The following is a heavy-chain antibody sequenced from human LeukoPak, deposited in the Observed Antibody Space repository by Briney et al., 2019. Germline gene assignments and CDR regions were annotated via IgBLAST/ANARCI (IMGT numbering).Heavy chain of an antibody. CDR3: ARDRGGGWFDP. J-gene: IGHJ5*02. V-gene: IGHV4-59*01. D-gene: IGHD3-16*01. Sequence: SETLSLTCTVSVGSISSYYWSWIREPPGKGLEWIGYIYYSGSTNYNPSLKSRVTISVDTSKTQFSLKLSSVTAADTAVYYCARDRGGGWFDPWGQGTLVTVSS. CDR1: VGSISSYY. CDR2: IYYSGST.